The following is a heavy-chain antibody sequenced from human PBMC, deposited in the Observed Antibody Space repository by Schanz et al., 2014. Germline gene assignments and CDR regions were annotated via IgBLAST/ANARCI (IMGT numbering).Heavy chain of an antibody. CDR2: INTGSNYI. V-gene: IGHV3-21*05. J-gene: IGHJ3*02. D-gene: IGHD2-21*01. CDR1: GFTFSSYS. Sequence: EVQLMESGGGLVKPGGSLRLSCAASGFTFSSYSMNWVRQAPGKGLEWISFINTGSNYINYADSVKSRFTISRDNSRNTLYLQMNSLRAEDTAVYYCARDGYSVVVISPTESFDIWGQGTMVTVSP. CDR3: ARDGYSVVVISPTESFDI.